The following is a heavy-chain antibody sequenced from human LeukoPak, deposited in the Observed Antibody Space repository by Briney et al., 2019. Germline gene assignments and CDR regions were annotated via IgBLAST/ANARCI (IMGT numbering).Heavy chain of an antibody. CDR3: AMVRGDPSYWYFDL. CDR1: GFTFDDYA. CDR2: ISGDGGST. J-gene: IGHJ2*01. V-gene: IGHV3-43*02. D-gene: IGHD3-10*01. Sequence: GGSLRLSCAASGFTFDDYAMHWVRQAPGKGLEWVSLISGDGGSTYYADSVKGRFTISRDNSKNSLYLQMNSLRTEDTVLYYCAMVRGDPSYWYFDLWGRGTLVTVSS.